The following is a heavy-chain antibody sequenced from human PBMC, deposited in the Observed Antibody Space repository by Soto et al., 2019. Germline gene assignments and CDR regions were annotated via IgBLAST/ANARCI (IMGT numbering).Heavy chain of an antibody. CDR3: AREGFCSSGSCALYFHDFFDMDV. Sequence: QAQLVQSGAEVKKPGASVKVSCKASGYTFSRYGISWVRQAPGQGLEWMGWISTYNENTKYAQKFQGRVTMTTDTSTSTAYMELRSLTSDDTAMYYCAREGFCSSGSCALYFHDFFDMDVWGQGTTVTVSS. V-gene: IGHV1-18*01. CDR2: ISTYNENT. J-gene: IGHJ6*02. D-gene: IGHD2-15*01. CDR1: GYTFSRYG.